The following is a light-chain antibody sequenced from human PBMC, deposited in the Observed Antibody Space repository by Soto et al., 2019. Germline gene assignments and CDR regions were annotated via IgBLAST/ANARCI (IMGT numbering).Light chain of an antibody. CDR1: QGISSW. CDR2: AGS. J-gene: IGKJ1*01. CDR3: QQANSFPWT. V-gene: IGKV1-12*01. Sequence: DIQMTQSPSSVSASVGDRVTITCRASQGISSWLAWYQQKPGKAHKLLIYAGSSLQSGVPSKFTGSGYGTNFTLTISSLQPEDFAPYYCQQANSFPWTFGQGTKVEIK.